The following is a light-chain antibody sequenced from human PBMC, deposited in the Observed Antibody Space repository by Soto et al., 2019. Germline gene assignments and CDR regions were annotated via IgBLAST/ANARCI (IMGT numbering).Light chain of an antibody. V-gene: IGLV2-14*01. CDR3: VSFTTTXTHV. CDR1: SSDIGAYDY. J-gene: IGLJ1*01. CDR2: EVN. Sequence: QSALTQPASLSVSPGQSITISCTGTSSDIGAYDYVSWFQQHPCKAPKLMISEVNNRPSGVSNRFSGSKSGNTAYLTISGLQVEDEAEYFCVSFTTTXTHVVGTGTKVXV.